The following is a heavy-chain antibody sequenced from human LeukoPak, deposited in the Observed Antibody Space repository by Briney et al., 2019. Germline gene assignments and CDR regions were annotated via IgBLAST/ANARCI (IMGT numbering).Heavy chain of an antibody. CDR3: ARDHGLSIAVARYYFDY. V-gene: IGHV1-18*01. Sequence: ASVKVSCKASGYTFTSYGISWVRQAPGQGLEWMGWISAYNGNTNYAQKLQGRVTMTTDTSTSTAYMELRSLRSDDTAVYYCARDHGLSIAVARYYFDYWGQGTLVTVSS. D-gene: IGHD6-19*01. CDR2: ISAYNGNT. CDR1: GYTFTSYG. J-gene: IGHJ4*02.